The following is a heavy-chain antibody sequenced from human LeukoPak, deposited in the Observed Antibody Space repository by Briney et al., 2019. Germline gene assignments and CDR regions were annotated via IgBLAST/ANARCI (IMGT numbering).Heavy chain of an antibody. CDR2: ISSSSSYI. D-gene: IGHD5-24*01. CDR1: GFTFSSYA. J-gene: IGHJ4*02. CDR3: ARDQDGYNYFSLW. Sequence: GGSLRLSCAASGFTFSSYAMSWVRQAPGKGLEWVSSISSSSSYIYYADSVKGRFTISRDNAKNSLYLQMNSLRAEDTAVYYCARDQDGYNYFSLWGGQGTLVTVSS. V-gene: IGHV3-21*01.